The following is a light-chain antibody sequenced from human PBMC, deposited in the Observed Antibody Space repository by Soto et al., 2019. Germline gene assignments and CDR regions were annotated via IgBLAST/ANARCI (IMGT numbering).Light chain of an antibody. CDR3: QQYNNWPPIT. J-gene: IGKJ5*01. Sequence: EIVLTQSPGTLSLSPGERATLSCRASQSVSSSYLAWYQQKPGQAPRLLIYGASSRATGIPDRFSGSGSGTDFPLTISRLEPEDFAVYYCQQYNNWPPITFGQGTRLE. CDR2: GAS. CDR1: QSVSSSY. V-gene: IGKV3-20*01.